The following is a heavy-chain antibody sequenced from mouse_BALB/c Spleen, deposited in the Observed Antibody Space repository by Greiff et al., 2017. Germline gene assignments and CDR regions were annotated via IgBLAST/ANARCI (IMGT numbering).Heavy chain of an antibody. D-gene: IGHD2-4*01. CDR2: INPGSGGT. J-gene: IGHJ3*01. CDR3: ARSDYGFAY. V-gene: IGHV1-54*01. Sequence: VQLQQSGAELVRPGTSVKVSCKASGYAFTNYLIEWVKQRPGQGLEWIGVINPGSGGTNYNEKFKGKATLTADKSSSTAYMQLSSLTYDDSAVYFCARSDYGFAYWGQGTLVTVSA. CDR1: GYAFTNYL.